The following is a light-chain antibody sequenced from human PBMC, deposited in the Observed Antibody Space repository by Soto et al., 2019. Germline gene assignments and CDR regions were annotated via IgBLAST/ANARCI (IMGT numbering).Light chain of an antibody. CDR2: GAS. Sequence: EIVLTQSPGTLSFSLGERATLSCRSSQSVTSSFLAWYQQKPGQAPRLLIYGASSRATGIPDRFSGSGSGTDCTLTISSLEREEFAVYYCQQYGSSPWTFGQGTKVESK. CDR3: QQYGSSPWT. CDR1: QSVTSSF. J-gene: IGKJ1*01. V-gene: IGKV3-20*01.